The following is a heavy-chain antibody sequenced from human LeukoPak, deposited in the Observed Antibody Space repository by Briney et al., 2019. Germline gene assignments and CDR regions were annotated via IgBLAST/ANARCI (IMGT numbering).Heavy chain of an antibody. D-gene: IGHD5-12*01. CDR1: GFTFSNYA. V-gene: IGHV3-23*01. J-gene: IGHJ3*02. CDR2: IVGSGGST. CDR3: AKYEVATWAFDI. Sequence: GGSLRLSCAASGFTFSNYAMSWVRQAPGKGLEWVSHIVGSGGSTYYADSVKGRFTISRDNSKNTLFLQVNSLRAEDTALYYCAKYEVATWAFDIWGQGTMVTVSS.